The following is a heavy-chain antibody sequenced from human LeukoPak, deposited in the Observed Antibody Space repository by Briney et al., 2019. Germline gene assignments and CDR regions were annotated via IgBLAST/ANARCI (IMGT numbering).Heavy chain of an antibody. Sequence: GGSLRLSCAASGFTFSSYEMNWVRQAPGKGLEWVSYISSSGSTIYYADSVKSRLTNSRDNAKISLYLQMNSLRAEDTAVYYCAELGITKIGGVWGKGTTVTISS. CDR3: AELGITKIGGV. J-gene: IGHJ6*04. CDR2: ISSSGSTI. CDR1: GFTFSSYE. D-gene: IGHD3-10*02. V-gene: IGHV3-48*03.